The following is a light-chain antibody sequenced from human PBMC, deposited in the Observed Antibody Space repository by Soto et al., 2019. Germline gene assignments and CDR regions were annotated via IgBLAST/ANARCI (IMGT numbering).Light chain of an antibody. V-gene: IGLV2-14*01. CDR2: EVT. Sequence: QPALTQPASVSGSPGQSITISCTGTSSDVGGYNFVSWYQQHPGKAPKLIIYEVTDRPSGVSNRFSGSKSGSTASLTISGLQAEDEADYYCSSYTRRNTLAFGGGTKLTVL. J-gene: IGLJ2*01. CDR1: SSDVGGYNF. CDR3: SSYTRRNTLA.